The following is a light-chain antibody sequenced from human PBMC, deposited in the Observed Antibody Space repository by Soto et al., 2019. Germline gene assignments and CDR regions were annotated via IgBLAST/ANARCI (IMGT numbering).Light chain of an antibody. CDR3: QQYGSSPPIT. CDR2: GAS. V-gene: IGKV3-20*01. J-gene: IGKJ5*01. Sequence: EIVLTQSPGTLSLSPGERATLSCRASQSVSSSYLAWYQQKPGQAPRLLIYGASSRATGNPVRFSGSGSGTDFTLTISRLEPEDFAVYYCQQYGSSPPITFGQGTRREIK. CDR1: QSVSSSY.